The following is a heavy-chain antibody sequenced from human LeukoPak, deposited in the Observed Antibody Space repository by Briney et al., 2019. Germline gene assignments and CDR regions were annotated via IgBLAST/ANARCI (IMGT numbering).Heavy chain of an antibody. CDR1: GGSFRNYF. Sequence: SETLSLTCGVYGGSFRNYFWTWIRQPPGKGLEWIGEINHLGNTNYNPSLKSRVTISVDTSKNQFSLKLSSVTAADAAVYYCARGNSGSYYGFDYRRQGTLVTVSS. V-gene: IGHV4-34*01. J-gene: IGHJ4*02. CDR3: ARGNSGSYYGFDY. D-gene: IGHD1-26*01. CDR2: INHLGNT.